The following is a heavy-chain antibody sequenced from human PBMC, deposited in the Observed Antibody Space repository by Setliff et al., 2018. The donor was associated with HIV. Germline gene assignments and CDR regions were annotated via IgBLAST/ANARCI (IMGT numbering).Heavy chain of an antibody. CDR1: GGSISNFY. CDR3: ARCGYSYGYGDY. V-gene: IGHV4-59*05. Sequence: LSLTCSVSGGSISNFYWSWIRQPPGKGLEWIGSIYYSGSTYYNPSLKSRVTISVDTSKNQFSLKLSSVTAADTAVYYCARCGYSYGYGDYWGQGTLVTVSS. J-gene: IGHJ4*02. CDR2: IYYSGST. D-gene: IGHD5-18*01.